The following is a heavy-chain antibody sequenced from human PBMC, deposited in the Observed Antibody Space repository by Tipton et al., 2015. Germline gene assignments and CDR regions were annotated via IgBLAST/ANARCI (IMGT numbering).Heavy chain of an antibody. V-gene: IGHV4-38-2*01. J-gene: IGHJ5*02. D-gene: IGHD6-13*01. Sequence: GLVKPSETLSLTCAVSAYSISSDYYWGWIRQPPGKGLEWIGSISHSGNTYYNPSLKSRVTMSRATSKNQFSLSLSSVTAADTAVYYCARSLFPETAGLENWFDPWGQGTLVTVSS. CDR1: AYSISSDYY. CDR2: ISHSGNT. CDR3: ARSLFPETAGLENWFDP.